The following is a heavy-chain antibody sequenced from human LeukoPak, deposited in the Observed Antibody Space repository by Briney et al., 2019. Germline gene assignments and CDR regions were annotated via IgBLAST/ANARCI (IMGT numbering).Heavy chain of an antibody. CDR1: GFTFSSYA. V-gene: IGHV3-23*01. CDR3: AKGHTYYYDSSGLYFDY. Sequence: GGSLRLSCAASGFTFSSYAMSWVRQAPGKGLEWVSAISGSGGSTYYADSVKGRFTISRDNSKNTLYLQMNSLRAEDTAVYYCAKGHTYYYDSSGLYFDYWGQGTLVTVSS. CDR2: ISGSGGST. J-gene: IGHJ4*02. D-gene: IGHD3-22*01.